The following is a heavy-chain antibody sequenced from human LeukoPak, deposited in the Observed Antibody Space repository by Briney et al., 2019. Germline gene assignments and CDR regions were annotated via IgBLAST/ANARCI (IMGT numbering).Heavy chain of an antibody. Sequence: ASVKVSCKSSGYTFTFYYMHWVRQAPGQGLEWMGWINPNSGGTNYAQKFQGRVTMTRDTSISTAYMELSRLRSDDTAVYYCARAGGYYYDSSGYYPLGMDVWGQGTTVTVSS. CDR1: GYTFTFYY. D-gene: IGHD3-22*01. CDR2: INPNSGGT. V-gene: IGHV1-2*02. J-gene: IGHJ6*02. CDR3: ARAGGYYYDSSGYYPLGMDV.